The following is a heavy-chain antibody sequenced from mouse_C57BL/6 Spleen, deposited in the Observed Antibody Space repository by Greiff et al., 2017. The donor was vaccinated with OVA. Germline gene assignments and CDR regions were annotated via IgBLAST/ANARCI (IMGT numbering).Heavy chain of an antibody. V-gene: IGHV1-61*01. CDR3: ARGTTVVAGSYFDY. D-gene: IGHD1-1*01. CDR2: IYPSDSET. J-gene: IGHJ2*01. Sequence: VQLQQPGAELVRPGSSVKLSCKASGYTFTSYWMDWVKQRPGQGLEWIGNIYPSDSETHYNQKFKDKATLTVDKSSSTAYMQLSSLTSGDSAVYYCARGTTVVAGSYFDYWGQGTTLTVSS. CDR1: GYTFTSYW.